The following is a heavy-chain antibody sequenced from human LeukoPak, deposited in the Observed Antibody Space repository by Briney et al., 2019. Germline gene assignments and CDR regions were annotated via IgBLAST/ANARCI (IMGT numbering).Heavy chain of an antibody. Sequence: ASVKVSCKASGYTFTSYGINWVRQAPGQGLEWMGWISAYNGNTNYAQKLQGRVTMTTDTSTSTAYMELRSLRSDDTAVYYCARGRVRGGSCYSRPPRNTPERGCNWFDPWGQGTLVTVSS. CDR2: ISAYNGNT. V-gene: IGHV1-18*01. J-gene: IGHJ5*02. D-gene: IGHD2-15*01. CDR1: GYTFTSYG. CDR3: ARGRVRGGSCYSRPPRNTPERGCNWFDP.